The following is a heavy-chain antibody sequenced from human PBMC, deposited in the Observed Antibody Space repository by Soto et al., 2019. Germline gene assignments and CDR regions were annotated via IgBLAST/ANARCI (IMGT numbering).Heavy chain of an antibody. Sequence: SQTLSLTCAISGDSVSSNSAAWNWIRQSPSRGLEWLGRTYYRSKWYNDYAVSVKSRITINPDTSKNQFSLQLNSVTPEDTAVYYCARDRVAVDGTTVGNWFDPWGQGTLVTVSS. J-gene: IGHJ5*02. V-gene: IGHV6-1*01. CDR3: ARDRVAVDGTTVGNWFDP. CDR1: GDSVSSNSAA. D-gene: IGHD6-19*01. CDR2: TYYRSKWYN.